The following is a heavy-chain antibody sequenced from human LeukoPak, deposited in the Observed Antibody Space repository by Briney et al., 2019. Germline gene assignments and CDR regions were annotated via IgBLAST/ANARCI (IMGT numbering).Heavy chain of an antibody. Sequence: GGSLRLSCTASGFTFSSYAMTWVRQAPGKGLEWVSASTGSGGTTYYADTVMGRFTISRDNSKNTLYLQMNSLRAEDTAVYYCAKLQSDGLRTYYGMDVWGQGTTVTVSS. CDR1: GFTFSSYA. CDR2: STGSGGTT. CDR3: AKLQSDGLRTYYGMDV. D-gene: IGHD4-17*01. J-gene: IGHJ6*02. V-gene: IGHV3-23*01.